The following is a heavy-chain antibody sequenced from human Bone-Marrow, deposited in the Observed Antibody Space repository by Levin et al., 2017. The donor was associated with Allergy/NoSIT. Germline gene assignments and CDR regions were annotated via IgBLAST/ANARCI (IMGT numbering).Heavy chain of an antibody. D-gene: IGHD3-10*01. CDR1: GFTFSDYW. V-gene: IGHV3-7*01. CDR2: INHDGSEK. Sequence: GGSLRLSCGISGFTFSDYWMSWVRQAPGKGLEWVANINHDGSEKYYVDSVKGRFTISRDNAKNSLYLQMNSLRAGDTAVYYCARDRGADLFDFWGQGTLVTVSS. CDR3: ARDRGADLFDF. J-gene: IGHJ4*02.